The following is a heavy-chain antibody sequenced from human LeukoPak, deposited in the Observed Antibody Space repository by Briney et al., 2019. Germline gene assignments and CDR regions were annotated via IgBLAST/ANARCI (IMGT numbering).Heavy chain of an antibody. V-gene: IGHV4-31*03. J-gene: IGHJ4*02. CDR1: GGSISRAGYF. Sequence: PSETLSLTCTVSGGSISRAGYFWTWVRQHPGKGPEWIGYIYYSGSTYYNPSLKSRVTISVDTSKNQFSLKLSSVTAADTAVYYCARAGGFFSPFGYWGQGTLVTVSS. D-gene: IGHD3-16*01. CDR2: IYYSGST. CDR3: ARAGGFFSPFGY.